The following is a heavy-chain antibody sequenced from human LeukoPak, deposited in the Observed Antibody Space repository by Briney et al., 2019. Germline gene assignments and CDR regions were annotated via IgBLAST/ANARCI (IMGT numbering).Heavy chain of an antibody. CDR1: IFTFSDYG. J-gene: IGHJ4*02. V-gene: IGHV3-30*02. CDR2: IRYDGSIK. Sequence: PGGSLRLSCAASIFTFSDYGMDWVRQAPGKGLEWVAFIRYDGSIKYYTDSVKDRFTISRDNSRNTLYLQMNSLRDEDTAVYYCAKAGELPPHSALDYWGQGTLVTVSS. D-gene: IGHD1-26*01. CDR3: AKAGELPPHSALDY.